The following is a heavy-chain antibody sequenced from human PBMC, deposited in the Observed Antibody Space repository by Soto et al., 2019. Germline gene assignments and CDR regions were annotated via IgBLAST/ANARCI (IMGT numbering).Heavy chain of an antibody. V-gene: IGHV3-21*01. CDR1: GFTFSSYS. J-gene: IGHJ3*02. Sequence: GGSLRLSCAASGFTFSSYSMNWVRQAPGKGLEWVSSISSSSSYIYYADSVKGRFTISRDNAKNSLYLQMNSLRAEDTAVYYCARDLGDRDAFDIWGQGTMVTVSS. CDR3: ARDLGDRDAFDI. CDR2: ISSSSSYI. D-gene: IGHD2-15*01.